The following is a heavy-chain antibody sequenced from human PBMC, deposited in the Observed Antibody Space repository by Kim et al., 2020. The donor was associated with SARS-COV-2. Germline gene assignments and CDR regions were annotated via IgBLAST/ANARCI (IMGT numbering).Heavy chain of an antibody. V-gene: IGHV1-69*13. CDR2: IIPIFGTA. D-gene: IGHD5-18*01. CDR3: ARGTAYGYVGYYYYYGMDV. J-gene: IGHJ6*02. CDR1: GGTFSSYA. Sequence: SVKVSCKASGGTFSSYAISWVRQAPGQGLEWMGGIIPIFGTANYAQKFQGRVTITADESTSTAYMELSSLRSEDTAVYYCARGTAYGYVGYYYYYGMDVWGQGNTVTVSS.